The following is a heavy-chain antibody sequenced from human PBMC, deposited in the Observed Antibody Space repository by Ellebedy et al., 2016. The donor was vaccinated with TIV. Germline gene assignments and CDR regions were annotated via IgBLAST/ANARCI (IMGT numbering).Heavy chain of an antibody. Sequence: GESLKISCAASGCTFSSHWMSWVRQAPGKGLEWVANIKQDGSEKYYVDSVKGRFTISRDNAKNSLYLQMNSLRAEDTAVYYCARTYYYDSSGYYLAYWGQGTLVTVSS. V-gene: IGHV3-7*03. D-gene: IGHD3-22*01. CDR2: IKQDGSEK. J-gene: IGHJ4*02. CDR1: GCTFSSHW. CDR3: ARTYYYDSSGYYLAY.